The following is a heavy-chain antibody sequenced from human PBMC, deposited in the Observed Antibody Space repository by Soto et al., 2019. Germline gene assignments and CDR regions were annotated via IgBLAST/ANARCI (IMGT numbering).Heavy chain of an antibody. D-gene: IGHD4-17*01. CDR3: ARDGPDYGDYV. V-gene: IGHV1-46*01. CDR2: INPSGGST. J-gene: IGHJ4*02. CDR1: GYTFTSYY. Sequence: ASVKVSCKASGYTFTSYYMHWVRQAPGQGLEWMGIINPSGGSTSYAQKFQGRVTMTRDTSTSAVYMELSSLRSEDTAVYYCARDGPDYGDYVWGQGTLVTVSS.